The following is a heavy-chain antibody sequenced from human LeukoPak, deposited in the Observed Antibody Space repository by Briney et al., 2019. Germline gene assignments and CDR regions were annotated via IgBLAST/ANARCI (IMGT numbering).Heavy chain of an antibody. D-gene: IGHD2-15*01. J-gene: IGHJ4*02. Sequence: PGGSLRLSCAASGFTFNSYAMSWVRQAPGKGLEWVSLFSGSGDSTYYTDSVKGRFTISRDNSKNTMSLQMNSLRADDTAVYYCAKEKKSGGWPLDYWGQGALVTVSS. CDR2: FSGSGDST. CDR3: AKEKKSGGWPLDY. CDR1: GFTFNSYA. V-gene: IGHV3-23*01.